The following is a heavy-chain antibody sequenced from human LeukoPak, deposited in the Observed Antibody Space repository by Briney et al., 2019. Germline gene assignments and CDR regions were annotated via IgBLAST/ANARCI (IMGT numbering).Heavy chain of an antibody. CDR2: IKQDGSEK. CDR3: ARSETTYYYDSSVYFYYYYGMDV. CDR1: GFTFSNYW. Sequence: PGGSLRVSCAASGFTFSNYWMTWVRQAPGKGLEWVANIKQDGSEKYYVDSVKGRFTISRDNAKNSLYLQMNSLRAEDTAVYYCARSETTYYYDSSVYFYYYYGMDVWGQGTTVTVSS. J-gene: IGHJ6*02. V-gene: IGHV3-7*01. D-gene: IGHD3-22*01.